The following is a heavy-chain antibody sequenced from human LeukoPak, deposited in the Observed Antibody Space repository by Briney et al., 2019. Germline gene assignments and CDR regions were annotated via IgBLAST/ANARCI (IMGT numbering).Heavy chain of an antibody. CDR3: ARLVGLSTTASY. Sequence: ASVKVSCKASGYTFIGYYLHWVRQAPGQGLEWMRWINPTSGGTNYAQKFQDRVTMTRDTSINTAYMELSRLTSEDTAVYYCARLVGLSTTASYWGQGTLVIVSS. J-gene: IGHJ4*02. D-gene: IGHD5/OR15-5a*01. CDR2: INPTSGGT. CDR1: GYTFIGYY. V-gene: IGHV1-2*02.